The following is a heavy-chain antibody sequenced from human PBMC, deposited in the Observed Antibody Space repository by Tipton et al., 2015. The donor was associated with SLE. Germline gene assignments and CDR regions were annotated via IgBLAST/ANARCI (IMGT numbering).Heavy chain of an antibody. J-gene: IGHJ4*02. Sequence: TLSLTCTVSGDSISSGGFYWTWIRQHPGKGLEWIGYIYTSGSMHSNPSLTSRIIISVDMSKNQFSLKLTSVTAADTAVYYCARDGHGSGSYDYWGQGTLVTVSS. CDR2: IYTSGSM. D-gene: IGHD3-10*01. V-gene: IGHV4-31*03. CDR1: GDSISSGGFY. CDR3: ARDGHGSGSYDY.